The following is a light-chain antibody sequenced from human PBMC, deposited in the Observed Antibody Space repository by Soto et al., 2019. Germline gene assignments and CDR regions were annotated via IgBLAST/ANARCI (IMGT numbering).Light chain of an antibody. V-gene: IGLV7-46*01. CDR2: DTN. CDR3: LFSYSGARV. Sequence: QAVVTQESSLTVSPGGTVTLTCGFTTGAVTSSHYPYWFQQKPGQAPRTLIYDTNNKHSWTPARFSGSLLGGKAALTLSGAQPEDEADYYCLFSYSGARVFGGGTKLTVL. J-gene: IGLJ2*01. CDR1: TGAVTSSHY.